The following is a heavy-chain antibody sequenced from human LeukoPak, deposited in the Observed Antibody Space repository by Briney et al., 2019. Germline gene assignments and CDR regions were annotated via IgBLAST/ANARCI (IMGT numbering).Heavy chain of an antibody. D-gene: IGHD6-13*01. Sequence: SETLSLTCTVSGGSITTYYWTWIRQPPGKGLEWIGDIYYSGSTNYNPSLKSRVTISEDTSKNQFSLKLNSVTAADTAVYYCARRRRIAAAGTDAFDIWGQGTMVSVSS. J-gene: IGHJ3*02. V-gene: IGHV4-59*08. CDR1: GGSITTYY. CDR3: ARRRRIAAAGTDAFDI. CDR2: IYYSGST.